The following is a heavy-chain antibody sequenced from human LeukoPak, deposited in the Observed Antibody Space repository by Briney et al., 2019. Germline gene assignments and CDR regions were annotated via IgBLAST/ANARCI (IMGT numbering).Heavy chain of an antibody. Sequence: PSETLSLTCTVPGGSISSSSYDWGWIRQPPGKGLEWIGSIYYSGSTYYNPSLKRRVTISVDTSKIRFSLKLSSVTAADTAVYYCATMGAHSGSYVWFDPWGQGTLVTVSS. CDR1: GGSISSSSYD. V-gene: IGHV4-39*01. J-gene: IGHJ5*02. CDR3: ATMGAHSGSYVWFDP. CDR2: IYYSGST. D-gene: IGHD1-26*01.